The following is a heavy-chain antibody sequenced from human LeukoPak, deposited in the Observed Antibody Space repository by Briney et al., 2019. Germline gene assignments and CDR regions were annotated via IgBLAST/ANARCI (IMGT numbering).Heavy chain of an antibody. D-gene: IGHD3-3*01. CDR1: GGSISSYY. CDR3: ARDLSRGFGVVRESNWFDP. CDR2: SYYSGST. Sequence: SETLSLTCTVSGGSISSYYWSWIRQPPGKGLEWIGYSYYSGSTNYNPSLKSRVTISVDTSKNQFSLKLSSVTAADTAVYYCARDLSRGFGVVRESNWFDPWGQGTLVTVSS. V-gene: IGHV4-59*01. J-gene: IGHJ5*02.